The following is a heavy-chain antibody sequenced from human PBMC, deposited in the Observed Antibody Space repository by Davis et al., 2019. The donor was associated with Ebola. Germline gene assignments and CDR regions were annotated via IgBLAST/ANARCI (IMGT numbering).Heavy chain of an antibody. V-gene: IGHV1-69*10. Sequence: SVKVSCKASGGTFSSYAISWVRQAPGQGLEWMGGIIPILGIANYAQKFQGRVTITADKSTSTAYMELSSLRSEDTAVYYCATRRRAAYYYYYYMDVWGKGTTVTVSS. CDR2: IIPILGIA. CDR3: ATRRRAAYYYYYYMDV. CDR1: GGTFSSYA. J-gene: IGHJ6*03.